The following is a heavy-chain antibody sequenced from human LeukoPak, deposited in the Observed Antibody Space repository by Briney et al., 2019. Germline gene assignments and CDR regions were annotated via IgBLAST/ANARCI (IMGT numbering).Heavy chain of an antibody. CDR3: AREDPTGGWYIDY. CDR1: GYTFTSYD. Sequence: ATVKVSCKASGYTFTSYDINWVRQATGQGLEWMGWMNPNSGNTGYAQKFQGRVTMTTDTSTSTAYMELRSLRSDDTAVYYCAREDPTGGWYIDYWGQGTLVTVSS. V-gene: IGHV1-8*01. J-gene: IGHJ4*02. D-gene: IGHD6-19*01. CDR2: MNPNSGNT.